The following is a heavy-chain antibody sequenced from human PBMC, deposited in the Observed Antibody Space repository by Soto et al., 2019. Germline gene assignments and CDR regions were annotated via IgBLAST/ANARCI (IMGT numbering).Heavy chain of an antibody. J-gene: IGHJ6*02. D-gene: IGHD2-2*01. Sequence: GGSLRLSGAASGFTFSSYSMNWVRQAPGKGLEWVSYISSSSTIYFADSVKGRFTISRDNAKNSLYLQMNSLRDEDTAVYYCARVSYCSSTSCLNYYYYGMDVWGQGTTVTVSS. CDR2: ISSSSTI. V-gene: IGHV3-48*02. CDR3: ARVSYCSSTSCLNYYYYGMDV. CDR1: GFTFSSYS.